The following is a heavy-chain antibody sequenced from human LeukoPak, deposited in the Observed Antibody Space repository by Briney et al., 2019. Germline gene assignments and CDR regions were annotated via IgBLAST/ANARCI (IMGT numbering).Heavy chain of an antibody. V-gene: IGHV4-59*01. Sequence: SETLSLTCTVSGGSISSYYWSWIRQPPGKGLEWIGYIYYSGSTNYNPSLKSRVTISVDTSKNQFSLKLSSVTAADTAVYYCARDQHSEIGVGANDYWGQGTLVTVSS. J-gene: IGHJ4*02. D-gene: IGHD1-26*01. CDR2: IYYSGST. CDR3: ARDQHSEIGVGANDY. CDR1: GGSISSYY.